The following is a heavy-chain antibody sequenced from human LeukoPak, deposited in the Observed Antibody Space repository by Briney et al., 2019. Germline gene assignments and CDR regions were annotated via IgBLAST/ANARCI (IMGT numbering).Heavy chain of an antibody. CDR2: IYSGGST. CDR3: ARLQSYYYYMDV. Sequence: PGGSLRLSCAASGFTVSSNYMSWVRQAPGKGLEWVSVIYSGGSTYYADSVKGRFTISRDNSKNTLYLQMNSLRAEDTAVYYCARLQSYYYYMDVWGKGTTVTVPS. D-gene: IGHD4-11*01. CDR1: GFTVSSNY. J-gene: IGHJ6*03. V-gene: IGHV3-66*02.